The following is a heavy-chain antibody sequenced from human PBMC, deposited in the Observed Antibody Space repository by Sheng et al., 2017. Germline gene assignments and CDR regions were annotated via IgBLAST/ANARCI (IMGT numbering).Heavy chain of an antibody. CDR1: GGTFSSYA. V-gene: IGHV1-69*13. Sequence: QVQLVQSGAEVKKPGSSVKVSCKASGGTFSSYAISWVRQAPGQGLEWMGGIIPIFGTANYAQKFQGRVTITADESTSTAYMELSSLRSEDTAVYYCARERITIFGVVTHFDYWGQGTLVTVS. CDR3: ARERITIFGVVTHFDY. D-gene: IGHD3-3*01. J-gene: IGHJ4*02. CDR2: IIPIFGTA.